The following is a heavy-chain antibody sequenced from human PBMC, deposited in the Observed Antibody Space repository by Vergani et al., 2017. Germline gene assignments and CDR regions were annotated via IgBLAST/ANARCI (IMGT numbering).Heavy chain of an antibody. CDR1: GFTFSSYA. J-gene: IGHJ4*02. D-gene: IGHD3-3*01. Sequence: QVQLVESGGGVVQPGRSLRLSCAASGFTFSSYAMHWVRQAPGKGLEWVAVISYDGSNKYYADSVKGRFTISRDNSKNTLYLQMNSLRAEDTAVYYCARGRGATYYDFWSGSHYLDYWGQGTLVTVSS. CDR2: ISYDGSNK. CDR3: ARGRGATYYDFWSGSHYLDY. V-gene: IGHV3-30-3*01.